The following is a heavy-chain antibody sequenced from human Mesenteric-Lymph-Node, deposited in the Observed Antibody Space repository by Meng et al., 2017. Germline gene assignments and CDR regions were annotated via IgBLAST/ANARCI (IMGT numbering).Heavy chain of an antibody. D-gene: IGHD3-10*01. V-gene: IGHV4-39*01. CDR1: GGSISSSTYY. J-gene: IGHJ4*02. CDR2: IYYSGRT. Sequence: QLQLQESGPGLVKPSEPLSLPCTASGGSISSSTYYWGWIRQPPGKGLEWIGSIYYSGRTYYNPSLKSRVTMSVDTSKNQFSLKLSSVTAADTAVYYCARLWFGERPPDYWGQGTLVTVSS. CDR3: ARLWFGERPPDY.